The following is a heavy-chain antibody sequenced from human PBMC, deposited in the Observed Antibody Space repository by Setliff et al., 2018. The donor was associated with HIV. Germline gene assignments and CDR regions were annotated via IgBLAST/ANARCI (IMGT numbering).Heavy chain of an antibody. CDR1: GYSFTTYW. CDR2: IYPYDSDT. V-gene: IGHV5-51*01. Sequence: GESLKISCKGSGYSFTTYWIGWVRQMPGKGLEWMGIIYPYDSDTRYSPFYQGQVIISADKSISTAYVQWSGLKASDTAMYYCARRPYYDSWSGHQAFDIWGQGTMVT. CDR3: ARRPYYDSWSGHQAFDI. D-gene: IGHD3-3*01. J-gene: IGHJ3*02.